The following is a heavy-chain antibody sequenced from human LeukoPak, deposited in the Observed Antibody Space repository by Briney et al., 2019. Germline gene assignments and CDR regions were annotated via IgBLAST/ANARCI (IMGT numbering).Heavy chain of an antibody. V-gene: IGHV3-30*02. CDR3: AKDVIAALDY. D-gene: IGHD6-6*01. Sequence: GGSLRLSCAASGFTFTIYAMHWVRQAPGKGLEWVSFIRYDGGNEYYADSVKGRFTISRDNSKNTLYLQMNSLRAEDTAVYYCAKDVIAALDYWGQGTLVTVSS. CDR2: IRYDGGNE. CDR1: GFTFTIYA. J-gene: IGHJ4*02.